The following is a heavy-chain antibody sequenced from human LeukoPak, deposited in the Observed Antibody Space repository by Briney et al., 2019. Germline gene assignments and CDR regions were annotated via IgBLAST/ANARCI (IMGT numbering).Heavy chain of an antibody. V-gene: IGHV1-46*01. CDR3: ARTLAAAGTDY. CDR1: GYTFTIYY. J-gene: IGHJ4*02. Sequence: ASVTVSCTASGYTFTIYYIHWVRQAPGQGLEWMGRVNPSGGSTSYAQNFQDRVTMTRDTSTTTAYMELSSLRSEDTAVYYCARTLAAAGTDYWGQGTLVTVSS. D-gene: IGHD6-13*01. CDR2: VNPSGGST.